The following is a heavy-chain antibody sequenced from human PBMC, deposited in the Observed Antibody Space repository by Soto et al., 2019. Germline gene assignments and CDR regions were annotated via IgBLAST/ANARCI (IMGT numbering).Heavy chain of an antibody. J-gene: IGHJ5*02. Sequence: ASVKVSGKASGYTFTTYYMNLVRHSAGQGLEWMGIINPIGGSTNYAQKLQGRVTMTSDTSTSTVYMELSSLRSEDTAVYYCARVLVPNSVTTANWFDPWGQGTLVTVSS. CDR1: GYTFTTYY. CDR3: ARVLVPNSVTTANWFDP. CDR2: INPIGGST. D-gene: IGHD4-17*01. V-gene: IGHV1-46*01.